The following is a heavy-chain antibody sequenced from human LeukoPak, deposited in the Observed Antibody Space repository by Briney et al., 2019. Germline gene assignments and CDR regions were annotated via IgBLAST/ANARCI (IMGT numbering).Heavy chain of an antibody. CDR3: ARDIGSSGPVCWFDP. CDR1: GYTFTSYS. D-gene: IGHD6-6*01. V-gene: IGHV1-18*01. CDR2: ISAYNGNT. J-gene: IGHJ5*02. Sequence: ASAKVSCKASGYTFTSYSISWVRQAPGQGLEWMGWISAYNGNTNYAQKLQGRVTMTTDTSTSTAYMELRSLRSDDTAVYYSARDIGSSGPVCWFDPWGQGTLVTVSS.